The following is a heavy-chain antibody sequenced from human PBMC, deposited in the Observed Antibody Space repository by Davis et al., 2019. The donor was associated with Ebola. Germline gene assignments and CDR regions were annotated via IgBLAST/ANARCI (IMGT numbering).Heavy chain of an antibody. J-gene: IGHJ5*02. Sequence: ASVKVSCKASGYTFTGYYMNWVRQAPGQGLEWMGWINPNSGGTNYAQKFQGRVTMTRDTSISTAYMELSRLRSDDTAVYYCARARGISVRRFDPWGQGTLVTVSS. D-gene: IGHD3-16*01. CDR2: INPNSGGT. CDR1: GYTFTGYY. V-gene: IGHV1-2*02. CDR3: ARARGISVRRFDP.